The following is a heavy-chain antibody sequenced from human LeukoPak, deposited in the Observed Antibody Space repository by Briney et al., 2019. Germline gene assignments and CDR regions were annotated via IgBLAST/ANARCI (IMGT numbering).Heavy chain of an antibody. CDR3: ARLGNYYDSSGNNWFDP. CDR2: ISACNGNT. CDR1: GYTFTSYG. Sequence: AASVKVSCKASGYTFTSYGISWVRQAPGQGLEWMGWISACNGNTNYAQKLQGRVTMTTDTSTSTAYMELRSLRSDDTAVYYCARLGNYYDSSGNNWFDPWGQGTLVTVSS. V-gene: IGHV1-18*01. J-gene: IGHJ5*02. D-gene: IGHD3-22*01.